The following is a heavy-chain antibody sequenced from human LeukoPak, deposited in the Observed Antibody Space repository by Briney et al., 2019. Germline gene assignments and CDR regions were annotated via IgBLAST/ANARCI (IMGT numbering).Heavy chain of an antibody. J-gene: IGHJ4*02. V-gene: IGHV3-7*01. D-gene: IGHD5-12*01. CDR1: GFTFSSYW. CDR2: IKQDGSEK. CDR3: ARGKGLRRGYSGYADY. Sequence: PGGSLRLSCAASGFTFSSYWMSWVRQAPGKGLEWVANIKQDGSEKYYVDSVKGRFTISRDNAKNSLYLQMNSLRAEDTAVYYCARGKGLRRGYSGYADYWGQGTLVTVSS.